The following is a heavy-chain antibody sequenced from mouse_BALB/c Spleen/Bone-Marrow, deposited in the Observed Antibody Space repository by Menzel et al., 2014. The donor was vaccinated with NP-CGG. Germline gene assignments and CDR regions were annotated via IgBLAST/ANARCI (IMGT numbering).Heavy chain of an antibody. J-gene: IGHJ2*01. CDR1: GITVSSYA. CDR2: IGSGGRK. Sequence: EVQLVESGGGLVKPGGSLKLSCVASGITVSSYAMSWVRQTPEKRLEWVASIGSGGRKHYPDSVEGRLTISRDNARNILCLQVSSLRSEDTAMYYCARGGMTPFDFWGQGITLTVSS. CDR3: ARGGMTPFDF. D-gene: IGHD2-13*01. V-gene: IGHV5-6-5*01.